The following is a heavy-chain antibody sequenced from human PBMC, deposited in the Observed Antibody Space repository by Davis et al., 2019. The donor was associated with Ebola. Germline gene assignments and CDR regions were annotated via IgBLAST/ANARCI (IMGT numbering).Heavy chain of an antibody. CDR2: IDSDGSTS. CDR1: GFTFSGYW. CDR3: ARSSTVTRLAY. Sequence: GESLKISCVASGFTFSGYWMHWVRHPPGKGPVWVSRIDSDGSTSIYADSVKGRFTISRDNAKNSLYLQMNSLRDEDTAVYYCARSSTVTRLAYWGQGTLVTVSS. D-gene: IGHD4-17*01. V-gene: IGHV3-74*01. J-gene: IGHJ4*02.